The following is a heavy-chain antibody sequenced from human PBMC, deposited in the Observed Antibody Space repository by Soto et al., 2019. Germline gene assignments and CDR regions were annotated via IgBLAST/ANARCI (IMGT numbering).Heavy chain of an antibody. J-gene: IGHJ4*02. CDR1: GYLFTDYG. V-gene: IGHV1-18*01. CDR3: ARVRRGQLDY. Sequence: QVHLVQSGPEVKKPGASIKVSCKASGYLFTDYGIAWVRQAPGQGLEWMGWINVFNGDPRYAPNLQGRVTMTKDTSTNTASIEVRSLRSDDTAVDFCARVRRGQLDYLGQGSLVTFAS. D-gene: IGHD1-1*01. CDR2: INVFNGDP.